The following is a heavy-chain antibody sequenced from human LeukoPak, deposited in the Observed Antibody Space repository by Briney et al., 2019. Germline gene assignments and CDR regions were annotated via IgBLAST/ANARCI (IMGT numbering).Heavy chain of an antibody. D-gene: IGHD4-23*01. V-gene: IGHV4-39*01. CDR3: ARKVLRWYPFDY. CDR1: GGSISSSSYY. J-gene: IGHJ4*02. CDR2: IYYSGST. Sequence: SETLSLTCTVSGGSISSSSYYWGWIRQPPGKGLEWIGSIYYSGSTYYNPSLKSRVTISVDTSKNQFSLKLSSVTAADTAVYYCARKVLRWYPFDYWGQGTLVTVSS.